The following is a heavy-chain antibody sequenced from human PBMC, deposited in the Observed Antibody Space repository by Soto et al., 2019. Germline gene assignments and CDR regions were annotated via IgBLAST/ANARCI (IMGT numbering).Heavy chain of an antibody. CDR2: VYSGGST. V-gene: IGHV3-53*04. CDR3: ASLYGSGSYYLESYYYYYMDV. J-gene: IGHJ6*03. CDR1: GFTISSNY. D-gene: IGHD3-10*01. Sequence: GGSLRLSCAASGFTISSNYMSRVRQAPGKGLEWVSVVYSGGSTYYADSVKGRFTISRHNSKNTPYLQMNSLRAEDTAVYYCASLYGSGSYYLESYYYYYMDVWGKGTTVNVSS.